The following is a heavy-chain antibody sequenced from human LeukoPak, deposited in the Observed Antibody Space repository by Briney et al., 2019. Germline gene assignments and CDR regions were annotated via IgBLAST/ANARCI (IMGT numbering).Heavy chain of an antibody. J-gene: IGHJ4*02. Sequence: ASVKVSCKASGYTFTGYYMHWVRQAPGQGLEWMGWISAYNGNTNYAQKLQGRVTMTTDTSTSTAYMELRSLRSDDTAVYYCARVGIAAAASDYWGQGTLVTVSS. D-gene: IGHD6-13*01. CDR1: GYTFTGYY. CDR3: ARVGIAAAASDY. CDR2: ISAYNGNT. V-gene: IGHV1-18*04.